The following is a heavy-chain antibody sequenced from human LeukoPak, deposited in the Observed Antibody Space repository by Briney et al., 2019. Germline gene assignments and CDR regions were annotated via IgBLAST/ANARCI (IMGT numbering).Heavy chain of an antibody. V-gene: IGHV3-30*18. Sequence: GRSLRLSCAGSGFTFSNYGMHGVRQVPGKGLEWVAVISDDGSDKYYADSVKGRFTISRDNSKNTLYLQMNSLRAEDTAVYYCANVEPDRGAWIQLWSGGLDIWGQGTMVTVSS. D-gene: IGHD5-18*01. CDR3: ANVEPDRGAWIQLWSGGLDI. CDR2: ISDDGSDK. CDR1: GFTFSNYG. J-gene: IGHJ3*02.